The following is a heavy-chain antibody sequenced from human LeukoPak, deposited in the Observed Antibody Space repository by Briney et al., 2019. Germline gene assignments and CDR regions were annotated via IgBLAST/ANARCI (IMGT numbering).Heavy chain of an antibody. CDR2: IYHSGST. CDR1: GVSITSYY. Sequence: SETLSLTCTVSGVSITSYYWSWIRQPPGKGLEWIGSIYHSGSTNDNPSLKSRVTTSVDTSKNQFSLKLSSVTAADTAVYYCARHYYYGSGTYYWGQGTLVTVSS. CDR3: ARHYYYGSGTYY. V-gene: IGHV4-59*08. D-gene: IGHD3-10*01. J-gene: IGHJ4*02.